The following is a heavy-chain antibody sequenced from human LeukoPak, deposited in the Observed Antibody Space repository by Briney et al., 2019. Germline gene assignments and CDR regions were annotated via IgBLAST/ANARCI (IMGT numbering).Heavy chain of an antibody. D-gene: IGHD3-9*01. V-gene: IGHV3-21*01. Sequence: PGGSLRLSCAASGFTFSSYSMNWVRQAPGKGLEWVSSISSSSSYIYYADSVKGRFTISRDNAKNSLYLQMNSLRAEDTAVYYCARDGGLTGYYRRPRMDYYFDYWGQGTLVTVSS. CDR1: GFTFSSYS. CDR3: ARDGGLTGYYRRPRMDYYFDY. J-gene: IGHJ4*02. CDR2: ISSSSSYI.